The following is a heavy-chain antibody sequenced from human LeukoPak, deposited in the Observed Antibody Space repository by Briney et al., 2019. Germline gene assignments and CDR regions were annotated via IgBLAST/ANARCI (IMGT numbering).Heavy chain of an antibody. CDR2: IPPDGSEG. CDR1: GFTFSSYW. CDR3: ARLLGGVTTFDY. J-gene: IGHJ4*02. Sequence: GGSLRLSCEGSGFTFSSYWMSWVRLGPGKGLEWMASIPPDGSEGRYVDSVRGRFTISRDNARSSVFLQMNSLRAEDTAFYYCARLLGGVTTFDYWGQGALVTVSS. V-gene: IGHV3-7*01. D-gene: IGHD2-21*02.